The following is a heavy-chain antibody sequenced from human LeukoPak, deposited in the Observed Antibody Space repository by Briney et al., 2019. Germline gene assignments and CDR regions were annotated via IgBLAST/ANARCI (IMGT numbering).Heavy chain of an antibody. CDR1: GASISSHY. CDR2: ISHSGTT. V-gene: IGHV4-59*08. J-gene: IGHJ5*02. D-gene: IGHD3-16*02. Sequence: SETLSLTCTVSGASISSHYWSWIRQPPGKGLEWIGYISHSGTTAYNPSLKSRVTIFGDTSKNQFSLRLTSLTAPGTAVYYCARHGRGSYPVRGLDPGGQETLVTVPP. CDR3: ARHGRGSYPVRGLDP.